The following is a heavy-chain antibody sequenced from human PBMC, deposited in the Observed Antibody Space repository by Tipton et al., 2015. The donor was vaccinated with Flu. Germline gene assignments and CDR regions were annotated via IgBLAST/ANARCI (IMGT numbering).Heavy chain of an antibody. CDR2: IGTAGDT. Sequence: SLRLSCAASGFTFSSYDMHWVRQATGKGLEWVSAIGTAGDTYYPGSVKGRFTISRENAKNSLYLQMNSLRAGDTAVYYCARGHSGSYWGADAFDIWGQGTMVPVSS. D-gene: IGHD1-26*01. J-gene: IGHJ3*02. CDR3: ARGHSGSYWGADAFDI. V-gene: IGHV3-13*01. CDR1: GFTFSSYD.